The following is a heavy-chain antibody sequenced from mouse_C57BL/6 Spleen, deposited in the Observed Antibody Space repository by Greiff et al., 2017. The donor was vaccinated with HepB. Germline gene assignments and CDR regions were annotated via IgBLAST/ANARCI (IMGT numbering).Heavy chain of an antibody. CDR2: IYPGSGNT. CDR3: ARFPYDGYYVDYFDY. V-gene: IGHV1-76*01. J-gene: IGHJ2*01. CDR1: GYTFTDYY. Sequence: QVHVKQSGAELVRPGASVKLSCKASGYTFTDYYINWVKQRPGQGLEWIARIYPGSGNTYYNEKFKGQATLTAEKSSSTAYMQLSSLTSEDSAVYFCARFPYDGYYVDYFDYWGQGTTLTVSS. D-gene: IGHD2-3*01.